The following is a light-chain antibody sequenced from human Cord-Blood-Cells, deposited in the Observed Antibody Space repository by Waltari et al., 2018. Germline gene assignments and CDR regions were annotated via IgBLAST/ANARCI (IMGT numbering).Light chain of an antibody. CDR2: AAT. Sequence: DIQMTQSPSSLSASVGDSVTITCRASQSIRRYLHWYQQKPGKAPKLLSYAATSLQRCVPSRIRGIGAATQLTLTMSSLLPGDCANIYIHQSYTTSYSFVQGTELDIK. CDR1: QSIRRY. CDR3: HQSYTTSYS. J-gene: IGKJ2*03. V-gene: IGKV1-39*01.